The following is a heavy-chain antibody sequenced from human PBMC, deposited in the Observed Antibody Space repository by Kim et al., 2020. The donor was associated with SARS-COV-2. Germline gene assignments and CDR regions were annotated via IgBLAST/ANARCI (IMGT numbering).Heavy chain of an antibody. D-gene: IGHD3-10*01. V-gene: IGHV3-33*03. Sequence: GGSLRLSCVASGFTFSSRAMHWVRHVPGKGLEWVALIWNDGSNILYGDSVKGRFTISRDNSKDTLYLQMNSLRAEDTGVYHCAKPTNSPGSYLIDFWGQGTLVTVSS. CDR1: GFTFSSRA. CDR2: IWNDGSNI. J-gene: IGHJ4*02. CDR3: AKPTNSPGSYLIDF.